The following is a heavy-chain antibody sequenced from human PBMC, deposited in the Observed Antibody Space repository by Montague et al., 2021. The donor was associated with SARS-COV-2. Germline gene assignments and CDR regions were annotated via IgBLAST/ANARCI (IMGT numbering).Heavy chain of an antibody. CDR3: ARGLVLGEEDAAMVYFFYYMDV. D-gene: IGHD5-18*01. J-gene: IGHJ6*03. CDR2: INHSGST. CDR1: GGSFSGYH. Sequence: SETLSLTCAVYGGSFSGYHWTWIREPPGKGLGWIGEINHSGSTNYNPSLTSRLPISVDTSKNKFSLKLSSVTAADTAVYYCARGLVLGEEDAAMVYFFYYMDVWGQGTAVTVSS. V-gene: IGHV4-34*01.